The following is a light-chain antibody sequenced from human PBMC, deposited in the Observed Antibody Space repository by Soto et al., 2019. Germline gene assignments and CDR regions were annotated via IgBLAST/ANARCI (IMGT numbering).Light chain of an antibody. J-gene: IGKJ1*01. CDR2: GTS. CDR3: QQYGDSPPWT. V-gene: IGKV3-20*01. CDR1: QSVSSNY. Sequence: EIVLTQSPGTLSLSPGERATLSCRASQSVSSNYLAWYQQKPGQAPRLLIYGTSSRATGVPDRFSGGGSGTDITLTISRLEPEDFAVYYCQQYGDSPPWTFGQGTKVEI.